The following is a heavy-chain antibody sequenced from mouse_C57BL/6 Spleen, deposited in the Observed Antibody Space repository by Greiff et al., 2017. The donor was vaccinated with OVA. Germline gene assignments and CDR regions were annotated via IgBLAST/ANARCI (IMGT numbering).Heavy chain of an antibody. Sequence: EVQVVESGGDLVKPGGSLKLSCAASGFTFSSYGMSWVRQTPDKRLEWVATISSGGSYTYYPDSVKGRFTISRDNAKNTLYLQMSSLKSEDTAMYYCARQRGYDYDGPWFAYWGQGTLVTVSA. V-gene: IGHV5-6*01. CDR2: ISSGGSYT. J-gene: IGHJ3*01. CDR1: GFTFSSYG. D-gene: IGHD2-4*01. CDR3: ARQRGYDYDGPWFAY.